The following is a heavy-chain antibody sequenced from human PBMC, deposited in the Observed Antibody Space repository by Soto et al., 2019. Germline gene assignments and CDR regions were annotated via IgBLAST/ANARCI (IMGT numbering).Heavy chain of an antibody. V-gene: IGHV4-31*03. D-gene: IGHD1-26*01. CDR2: IYYSGST. J-gene: IGHJ3*02. CDR3: ARGGSGRLVGDYGDAFDI. CDR1: GGSISSGGYY. Sequence: PSETLSLTCTVSGGSISSGGYYWSWIRQHPGKGLEWIGYIYYSGSTYYNPSLKSRVTISVDTSKNQFSLKLSSVTAADTAVYYCARGGSGRLVGDYGDAFDIWGQGTMVTVSS.